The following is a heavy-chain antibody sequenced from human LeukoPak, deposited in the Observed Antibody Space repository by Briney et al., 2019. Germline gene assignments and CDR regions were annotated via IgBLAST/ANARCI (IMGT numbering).Heavy chain of an antibody. J-gene: IGHJ4*02. Sequence: PSQTLSLTCTVSSYSISSGHYWGWIRQPPGKGLEWIGRIYTSGSTNYNPSLKSRVAMSVDTSKNQFSLKLSSVTAADTAVYYCARDPGSGSDYWGQGTLVTVSS. CDR3: ARDPGSGSDY. CDR2: IYTSGST. CDR1: SYSISSGHY. V-gene: IGHV4-61*02. D-gene: IGHD6-19*01.